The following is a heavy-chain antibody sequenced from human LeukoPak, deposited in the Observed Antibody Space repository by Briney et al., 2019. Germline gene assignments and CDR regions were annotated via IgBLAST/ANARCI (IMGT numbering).Heavy chain of an antibody. CDR1: GFTFSSYS. CDR2: ISSSGSYI. V-gene: IGHV3-21*01. J-gene: IGHJ4*02. D-gene: IGHD2/OR15-2a*01. Sequence: GGSLRLSCAASGFTFSSYSMNWVRQAPGKGLGWVSSISSSGSYIYYADSVKGRFTIFRDNANKSLYLQLNSLRAEDTAVYFCAGEPIYGLNFDYWGQGTLVTVSS. CDR3: AGEPIYGLNFDY.